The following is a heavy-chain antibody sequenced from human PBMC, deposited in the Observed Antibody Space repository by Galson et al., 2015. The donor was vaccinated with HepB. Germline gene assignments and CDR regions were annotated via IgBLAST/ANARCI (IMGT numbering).Heavy chain of an antibody. CDR2: ISGSGTYT. CDR3: VRENYANPDS. D-gene: IGHD3-16*01. V-gene: IGHV3-11*06. J-gene: IGHJ5*01. Sequence: SLRLSCAASGFTFGGYFMSWIRQAPGKGLEWISYISGSGTYTKYADSVKGRFTISRDNAENSLYLQMSSLRAEDTAVYYCVRENYANPDSWGQGTLVTVSS. CDR1: GFTFGGYF.